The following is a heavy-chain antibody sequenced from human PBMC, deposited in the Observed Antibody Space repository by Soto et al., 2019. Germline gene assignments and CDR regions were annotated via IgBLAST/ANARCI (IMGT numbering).Heavy chain of an antibody. CDR3: ATFSTLKCLDY. CDR1: GFTFSSYA. CDR2: ITGSGGST. V-gene: IGHV3-23*01. Sequence: GGSLRLSCAASGFTFSSYAMIWVRQAPGKGLEWVSAITGSGGSTYYADSVKGRFTISRDNSKNTLYLQMNSLRAEDTAVYYCATFSTLKCLDYWGQGTLVTVSS. J-gene: IGHJ4*02.